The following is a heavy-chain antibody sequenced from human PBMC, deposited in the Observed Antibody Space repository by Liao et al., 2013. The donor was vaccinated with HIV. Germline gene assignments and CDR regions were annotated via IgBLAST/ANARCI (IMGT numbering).Heavy chain of an antibody. CDR2: VDNSGNT. V-gene: IGHV4-39*07. D-gene: IGHD1-26*01. Sequence: QLQLQESGPGLVKPSETLSLTCIVSGDSLNSTNYYWGWIRQAPGKGLEWIGSVDNSGNTYYKPSLKSRVTMSVDTSKNQFSLKLTSVTAADTAVYYCAREEWELPDYSYYMDVWGERDHGHRLL. CDR3: AREEWELPDYSYYMDV. J-gene: IGHJ6*03. CDR1: GDSLNSTNYY.